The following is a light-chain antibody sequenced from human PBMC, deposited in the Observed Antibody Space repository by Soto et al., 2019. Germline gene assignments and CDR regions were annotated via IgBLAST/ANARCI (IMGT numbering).Light chain of an antibody. CDR2: GAS. CDR1: QSVSSN. J-gene: IGKJ2*01. Sequence: EIVMTQSPANLSVSPGERATLSCRASQSVSSNVAWYQQKPGQGPRLLIYGASTRATSIPARFSGSGSGTEFAATINSLQSEDFAVYYCQQYNKWPPYTFGQRTKLEIK. CDR3: QQYNKWPPYT. V-gene: IGKV3-15*01.